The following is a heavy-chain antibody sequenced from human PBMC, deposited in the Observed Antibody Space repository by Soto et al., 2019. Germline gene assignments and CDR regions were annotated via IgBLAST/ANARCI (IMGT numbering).Heavy chain of an antibody. CDR2: INHSGST. V-gene: IGHV4-34*01. CDR1: GGSFSGYY. D-gene: IGHD3-3*01. J-gene: IGHJ5*02. Sequence: KSSETLSLTCAVYGGSFSGYYWSWIRQPPGKGLEWIGEINHSGSTNYNPSLKSRVTISVDTSKNQFSLKLSSVTAADTAVYYCARVLGHGFWSGYYRRDRINWFDPWGQGTLVTVSS. CDR3: ARVLGHGFWSGYYRRDRINWFDP.